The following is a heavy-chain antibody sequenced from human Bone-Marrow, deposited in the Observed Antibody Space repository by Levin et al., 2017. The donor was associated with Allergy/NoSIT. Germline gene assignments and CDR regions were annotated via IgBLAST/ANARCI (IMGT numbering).Heavy chain of an antibody. D-gene: IGHD2-2*01. CDR3: AREAGSTSIGYSYMDV. CDR1: GYTFTSYY. CDR2: IKPDGGGS. J-gene: IGHJ6*03. V-gene: IGHV1-46*01. Sequence: GESLKISCKASGYTFTSYYIYWVRQAPGQGLEWMGIIKPDGGGSSYAQKFQGRVTMTRDTSASTVYMELSSLRSEDTAVYYCAREAGSTSIGYSYMDVWGKGTTVTVSS.